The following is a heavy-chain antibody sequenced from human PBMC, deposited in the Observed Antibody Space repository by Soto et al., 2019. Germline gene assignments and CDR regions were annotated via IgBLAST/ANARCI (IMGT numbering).Heavy chain of an antibody. D-gene: IGHD3-10*01. Sequence: GSLRLSCAASGFTFSSYGMHWVRQAPGKGLEWVAVISYDGSNKYYADSVKGRFTISRDNSKNTLYLQMNSLRAEDTAVYYCAKDGEEHTLDYWGQGTLVTVSS. J-gene: IGHJ4*02. CDR1: GFTFSSYG. CDR2: ISYDGSNK. CDR3: AKDGEEHTLDY. V-gene: IGHV3-30*18.